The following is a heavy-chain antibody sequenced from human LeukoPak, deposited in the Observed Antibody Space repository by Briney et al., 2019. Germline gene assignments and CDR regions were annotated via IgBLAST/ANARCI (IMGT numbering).Heavy chain of an antibody. D-gene: IGHD3-10*01. Sequence: PAETLSLTCTVSGGFMSSYYWSWIRQPPGKGLEWIVHIYYSGSSNYNPSLKSRVTMSVDTSKNQFSLKLSSVTAADTAVYYCARFLAPTGSYYYYFDYWGQGTLVTVSS. V-gene: IGHV4-59*13. J-gene: IGHJ4*02. CDR2: IYYSGSS. CDR3: ARFLAPTGSYYYYFDY. CDR1: GGFMSSYY.